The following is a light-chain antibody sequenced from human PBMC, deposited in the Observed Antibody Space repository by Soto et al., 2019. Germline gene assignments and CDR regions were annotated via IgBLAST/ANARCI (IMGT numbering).Light chain of an antibody. CDR2: GAA. J-gene: IGKJ5*01. CDR3: QQYGSSPLIT. Sequence: EIVLTQSPGTLSLSPGERATLSCRASQSVSSSYLAWYQQKPGQAPRLLIYGAASRATGIPDRFSGSGSGTDLTLTISRLEPKDFAVYYCQQYGSSPLITFGQGTRLEIK. V-gene: IGKV3-20*01. CDR1: QSVSSSY.